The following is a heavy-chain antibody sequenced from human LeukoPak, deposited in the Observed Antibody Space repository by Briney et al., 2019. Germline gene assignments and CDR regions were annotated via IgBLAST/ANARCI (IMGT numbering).Heavy chain of an antibody. V-gene: IGHV3-30-3*01. D-gene: IGHD6-19*01. Sequence: PGGSLRLSCAASGFTFSSYAMHWVRQAPGKGLEWVAVISHDGSNKYYADSVKGRFTISRDNSKNTLYLQMNSLRAEDTAVYYCAKGITPRVYSSGWQFDYWGQGTLVTVSS. J-gene: IGHJ4*02. CDR3: AKGITPRVYSSGWQFDY. CDR2: ISHDGSNK. CDR1: GFTFSSYA.